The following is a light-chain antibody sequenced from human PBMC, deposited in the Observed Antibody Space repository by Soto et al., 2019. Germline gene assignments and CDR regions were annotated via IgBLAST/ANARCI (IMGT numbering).Light chain of an antibody. CDR2: GAS. CDR3: QQYGSSPPYT. CDR1: QSVSSSY. J-gene: IGKJ2*01. V-gene: IGKV3-20*01. Sequence: IVLTQSPGTLSLSPGERATLSCRASQSVSSSYLAWYQQKPGQAPRLLIYGASSRATGIPDRFSGSGSGKDFALTISRLEAEDFAVYYCQQYGSSPPYTFGQGTKLEIK.